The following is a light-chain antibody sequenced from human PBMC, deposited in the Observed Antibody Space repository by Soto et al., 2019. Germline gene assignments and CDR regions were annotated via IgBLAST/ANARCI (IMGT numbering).Light chain of an antibody. Sequence: QSALTQPASVSGSPGQSITISCTGTSSDVDTYKYVSWYQQHPGEAPKLMIYEVSYRPSGVSDRFSGSKSGNTASLTISGLQAEDEADYYCCSYAGSTTRVQFGGGTKLTVL. V-gene: IGLV2-14*01. CDR2: EVS. J-gene: IGLJ2*01. CDR3: CSYAGSTTRVQ. CDR1: SSDVDTYKY.